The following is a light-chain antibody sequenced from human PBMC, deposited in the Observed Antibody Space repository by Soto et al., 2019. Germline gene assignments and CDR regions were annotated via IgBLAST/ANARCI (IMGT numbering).Light chain of an antibody. Sequence: IPITQSPSTLSASVGDRVTITFRASQSISNFVNWYQQKPGKAPKLLIYAASSLQSGVPSRFSGSGSGTDFTLTISTLQPEDFATYYCQHSYSIPWTFGQGTKVDIK. CDR2: AAS. CDR1: QSISNF. J-gene: IGKJ1*01. V-gene: IGKV1-39*01. CDR3: QHSYSIPWT.